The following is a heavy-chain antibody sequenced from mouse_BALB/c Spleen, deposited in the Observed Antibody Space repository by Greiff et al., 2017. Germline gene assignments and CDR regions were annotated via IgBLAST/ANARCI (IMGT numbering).Heavy chain of an antibody. CDR3: ARYARYYWFAY. CDR1: GFTFSSYT. V-gene: IGHV5-12-2*01. CDR2: ISNGGGST. J-gene: IGHJ3*01. Sequence: EVQLVESGGGLVQPGGSLKLSCAASGFTFSSYTMSWVRQTPEKRLGWVAYISNGGGSTYYTDTVKGRFTISRDNAKNTLYLQMSSLKSEDTAMYYCARYARYYWFAYWGQGTLVTVSA. D-gene: IGHD6-5*01.